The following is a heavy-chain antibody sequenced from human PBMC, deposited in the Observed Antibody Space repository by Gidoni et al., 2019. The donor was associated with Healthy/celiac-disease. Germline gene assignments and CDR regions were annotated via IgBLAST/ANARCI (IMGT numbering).Heavy chain of an antibody. CDR2: INAGNGNT. CDR3: ASEARGPYDLEDGYYGMDV. J-gene: IGHJ6*02. V-gene: IGHV1-3*01. CDR1: GYTFTSYA. Sequence: QVQLVQSGAEVKKPGASVKVSCKASGYTFTSYAMHWVRQAPGQRLEWMGWINAGNGNTKYSQKFQGRVTITRDTSASTAYMELSSLRSEDTAVYYCASEARGPYDLEDGYYGMDVWGQGTTVTVSS. D-gene: IGHD3-3*01.